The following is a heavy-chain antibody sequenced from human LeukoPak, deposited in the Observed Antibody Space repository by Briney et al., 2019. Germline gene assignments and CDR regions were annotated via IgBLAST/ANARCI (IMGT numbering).Heavy chain of an antibody. V-gene: IGHV4-59*01. CDR3: ARAAYCSSTSCLWFDP. J-gene: IGHJ5*02. Sequence: SETLSLTCSLSGGSISSYYWSWIRQPPGKGLEWIGYINYSGGTNYNPSLKSRVTISVDTSKNQFSLKLSSVTAADTAVYYCARAAYCSSTSCLWFDPWGQGTLVTVSS. CDR1: GGSISSYY. CDR2: INYSGGT. D-gene: IGHD2-2*01.